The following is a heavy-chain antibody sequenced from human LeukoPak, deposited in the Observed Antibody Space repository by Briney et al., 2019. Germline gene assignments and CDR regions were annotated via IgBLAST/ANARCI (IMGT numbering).Heavy chain of an antibody. Sequence: SETLSLTCTVSGGSISSYYWSWIRQPPGKGLEWIGYIYYSGSTNYNPSLKSRVTISVDTSKNQFSLKLSSVTAANTAVYYCAREDTAKDAFDIWGQGTMVTVSS. CDR3: AREDTAKDAFDI. CDR1: GGSISSYY. D-gene: IGHD5-18*01. V-gene: IGHV4-59*01. CDR2: IYYSGST. J-gene: IGHJ3*02.